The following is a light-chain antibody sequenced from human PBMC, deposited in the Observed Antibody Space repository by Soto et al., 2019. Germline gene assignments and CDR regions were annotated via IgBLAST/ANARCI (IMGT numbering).Light chain of an antibody. CDR1: QSISTW. CDR3: QQYNRYST. CDR2: KAS. V-gene: IGKV1-5*03. J-gene: IGKJ1*01. Sequence: DIEMTQSPSTMSASVGDRVTITCRAIQSISTWLAWYQQKPGKAPKLLIYKASSLESGVPSRFSGSGSGTDFSLTSSSMQPDDFATYYCQQYNRYSTFGHGTKVEIK.